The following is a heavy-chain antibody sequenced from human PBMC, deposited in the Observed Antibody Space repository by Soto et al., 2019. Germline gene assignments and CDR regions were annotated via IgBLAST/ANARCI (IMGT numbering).Heavy chain of an antibody. CDR1: GYTFTSYA. CDR3: ATQAAAGIMYGMDV. Sequence: VKVSCKASGYTFTSYAIHWLRQAPGKGLEWMGGFDPEDGETIYAQKFQGRVTMTEDTSTDTAYMELSSLRSEDTAVYYCATQAAAGIMYGMDVWGQGTTVTVSS. D-gene: IGHD6-13*01. CDR2: FDPEDGET. J-gene: IGHJ6*02. V-gene: IGHV1-24*01.